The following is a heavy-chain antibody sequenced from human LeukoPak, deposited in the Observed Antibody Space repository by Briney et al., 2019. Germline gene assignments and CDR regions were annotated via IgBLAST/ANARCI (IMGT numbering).Heavy chain of an antibody. V-gene: IGHV3-30*18. Sequence: GGSLRLSCAASGFTFSSYGMHWVRQAPGKGLEWVAVISYDGSNKYYADSVKGRFTISRDNSKNTLYLQMNSLRAEDTAVYYCAKDSGRVAGQALDYWGQGTLVTVS. CDR2: ISYDGSNK. D-gene: IGHD3-10*01. CDR3: AKDSGRVAGQALDY. CDR1: GFTFSSYG. J-gene: IGHJ4*02.